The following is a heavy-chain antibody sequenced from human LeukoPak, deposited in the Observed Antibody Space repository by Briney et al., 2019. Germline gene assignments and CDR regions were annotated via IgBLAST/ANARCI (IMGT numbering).Heavy chain of an antibody. V-gene: IGHV4-39*01. CDR3: ARQRASGMGAFDI. CDR1: GGSIISSGDY. D-gene: IGHD3-10*01. CDR2: IYYTGTT. Sequence: SETLSLTCTVSGGSIISSGDYWWGWIRQPPGKGLEWIGGIYYTGTTYNDPSLKSRVTISVDTSKSHFSLRLTSVTAADTAVYYCARQRASGMGAFDIWGQGTMVTVSS. J-gene: IGHJ3*02.